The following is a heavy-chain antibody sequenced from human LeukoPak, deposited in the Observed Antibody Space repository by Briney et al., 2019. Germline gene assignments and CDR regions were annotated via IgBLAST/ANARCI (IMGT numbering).Heavy chain of an antibody. V-gene: IGHV4-4*07. J-gene: IGHJ4*02. CDR1: GGSISSYY. CDR2: IYTSGST. Sequence: SETLSLTCTVSGGSISSYYWSWIRQPAGKGLEWIGRIYTSGSTNYNPSLKSRVTMSVDTSKNQFSLKLSSVTAADTAVYYCARHGQRWLLYYFDYWGQGTLVTVSS. D-gene: IGHD5-24*01. CDR3: ARHGQRWLLYYFDY.